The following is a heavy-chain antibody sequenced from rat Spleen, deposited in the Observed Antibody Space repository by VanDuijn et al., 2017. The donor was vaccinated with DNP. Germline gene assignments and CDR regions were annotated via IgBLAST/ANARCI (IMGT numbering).Heavy chain of an antibody. CDR3: TTGSFDY. V-gene: IGHV5-17*01. CDR2: ISYDVSRT. D-gene: IGHD5-1*01. CDR1: GFTFSDYA. Sequence: EVQLVESGGGLVQPGRSLKLSCAASGFTFSDYAMAWVRQAPKKGLEWVATISYDVSRTYYRDSVKGRFTISRDNAKSSLYLQMDSLRSEDTATYYCTTGSFDYWGQGVMVTVSS. J-gene: IGHJ2*01.